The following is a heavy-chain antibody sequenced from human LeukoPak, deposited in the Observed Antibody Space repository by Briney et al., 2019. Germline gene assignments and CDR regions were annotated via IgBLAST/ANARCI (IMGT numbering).Heavy chain of an antibody. D-gene: IGHD3-22*01. J-gene: IGHJ4*02. CDR1: GGSISSGGYY. CDR2: INHSGST. V-gene: IGHV4-39*07. CDR3: ARLDYDSSGYYYYFDY. Sequence: SETLSLTCTVSGGSISSGGYYWSWIRQPPGKGLEWIGEINHSGSTNYNPSLKSRVTISVDTSKNQFSLKLSSVTAADTAVYYCARLDYDSSGYYYYFDYWGQGTLVTVTS.